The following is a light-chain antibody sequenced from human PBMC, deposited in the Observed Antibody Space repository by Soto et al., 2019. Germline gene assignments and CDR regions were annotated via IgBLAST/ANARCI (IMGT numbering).Light chain of an antibody. CDR3: SSYAGSNNLRV. CDR2: EVS. Sequence: QSALTQPPSASGSPGQSVTISCTGTSSDVGGYNYVSWYQQHPGKAPKLMIYEVSKRPSGGPDRCSGSKSGNTASLTVSGLQAEDEADYYYSSYAGSNNLRVFGGGTQLTVL. J-gene: IGLJ2*01. V-gene: IGLV2-8*01. CDR1: SSDVGGYNY.